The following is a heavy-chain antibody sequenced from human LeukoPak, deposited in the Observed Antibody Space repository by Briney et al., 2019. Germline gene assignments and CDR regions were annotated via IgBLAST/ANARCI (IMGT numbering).Heavy chain of an antibody. V-gene: IGHV1-18*01. J-gene: IGHJ1*01. Sequence: ASVKVSCKASGYTFTTYGISWVRQAPGQGLEWMGWISAYNGNTNYAQKLQGRVTMTTDTSTSTAYMELRSLRSDDTAVYYCARDSLDCSGGSCYSGEYFQDWGQGTLVTVSS. D-gene: IGHD2-15*01. CDR3: ARDSLDCSGGSCYSGEYFQD. CDR1: GYTFTTYG. CDR2: ISAYNGNT.